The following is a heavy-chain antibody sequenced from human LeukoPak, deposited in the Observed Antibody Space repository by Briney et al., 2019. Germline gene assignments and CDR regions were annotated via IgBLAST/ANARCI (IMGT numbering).Heavy chain of an antibody. CDR1: GGSISSSSYY. V-gene: IGHV4-39*01. J-gene: IGHJ5*02. CDR3: GRHGGYCSITSCYGNWGDP. D-gene: IGHD2-2*01. Sequence: SETLSLSCAVSGGSISSSSYYWGWIRQPPGKGREWIGSIDYSGGTYYNPSLKSRVTIYVDTSKNQCSLRLSSVTAAATAVHYCGRHGGYCSITSCYGNWGDPWGQGTLVTVSS. CDR2: IDYSGGT.